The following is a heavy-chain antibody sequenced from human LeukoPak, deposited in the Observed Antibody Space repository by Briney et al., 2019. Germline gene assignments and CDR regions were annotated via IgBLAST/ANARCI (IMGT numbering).Heavy chain of an antibody. CDR3: AKDVVWGSYRYSDY. CDR2: SSGSGGST. V-gene: IGHV3-23*01. Sequence: TGGSVRLSCAASGCTFSSYAMSWVRQAPGQGLEWVSASSGSGGSTYYADSVKGRFTTSRDNSKNTLYLQMNSLRAEDTAVYYCAKDVVWGSYRYSDYWGQGTLVTVSS. CDR1: GCTFSSYA. J-gene: IGHJ4*02. D-gene: IGHD3-16*02.